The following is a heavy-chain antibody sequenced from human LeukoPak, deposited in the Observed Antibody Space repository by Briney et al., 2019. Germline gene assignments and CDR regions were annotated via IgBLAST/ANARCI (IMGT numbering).Heavy chain of an antibody. CDR2: ISGSGGST. V-gene: IGHV3-23*01. CDR3: AKDPSSSGWYDY. CDR1: GGSFSGYY. J-gene: IGHJ4*02. D-gene: IGHD6-19*01. Sequence: PSETLSLTCAVYGGSFSGYYWSWVRQAPGKGLEWVSAISGSGGSTYYADSVKGRFTISRDNSKNTLYLQMNSLRAEDTAVYYCAKDPSSSGWYDYWGQGTLVTVSS.